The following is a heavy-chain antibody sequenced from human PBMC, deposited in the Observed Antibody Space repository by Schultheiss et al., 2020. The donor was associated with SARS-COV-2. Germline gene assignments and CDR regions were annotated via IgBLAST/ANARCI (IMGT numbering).Heavy chain of an antibody. D-gene: IGHD3-22*01. CDR3: ARSYYYDSSGYYGYYYYYMDV. CDR2: IYHSGST. Sequence: SQTLSLTCAVSGYSISSGYYWGWIRQPPGKGLEWIGSIYHSGSTYYNPSLKSRVTISVDKSKNQFSLKLSSVTAADTAVYYCARSYYYDSSGYYGYYYYYMDVWGKGTTVTVSS. CDR1: GYSISSGYY. V-gene: IGHV4-38-2*01. J-gene: IGHJ6*03.